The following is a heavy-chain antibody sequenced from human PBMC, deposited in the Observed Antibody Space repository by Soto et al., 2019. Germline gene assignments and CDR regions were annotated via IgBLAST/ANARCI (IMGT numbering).Heavy chain of an antibody. D-gene: IGHD1-7*01. Sequence: PGGSLRLSCAASGFTFSVYAMSWVRQAPGKGLEWVSAISSNGGRTFYADSLRGRFTISRDNSKSALYLQMNNLRAEDTAIYYCAKYPELPYEAYLQPWGQGTLVTVSS. CDR2: ISSNGGRT. CDR3: AKYPELPYEAYLQP. CDR1: GFTFSVYA. J-gene: IGHJ1*01. V-gene: IGHV3-23*01.